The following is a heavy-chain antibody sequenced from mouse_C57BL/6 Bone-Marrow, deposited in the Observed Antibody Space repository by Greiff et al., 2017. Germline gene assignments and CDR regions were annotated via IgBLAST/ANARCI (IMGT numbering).Heavy chain of an antibody. Sequence: QVQLQQPGAELVKPGASVKLSCKASGYTFTSYWMQWVKQRPGQGLEWIGEIDPSDSYTNYNQKFKGKATLTVDTSSSTAYMQLSSLTSEDSAVYYCEREGYYGSSWFAYWGQGTLVTVSA. J-gene: IGHJ3*01. CDR2: IDPSDSYT. D-gene: IGHD1-1*01. CDR1: GYTFTSYW. V-gene: IGHV1-50*01. CDR3: EREGYYGSSWFAY.